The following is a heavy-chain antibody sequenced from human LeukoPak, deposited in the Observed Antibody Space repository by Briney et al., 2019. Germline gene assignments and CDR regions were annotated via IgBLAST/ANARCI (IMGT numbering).Heavy chain of an antibody. CDR3: ARERDGNMVSPFDH. CDR2: INPNSGDT. D-gene: IGHD5/OR15-5a*01. Sequence: ASVKVSCKASGYTFTGYYMYWVRQAPGQGLEWMGWINPNSGDTNYAQKFQGRVTMTRDTSITTAYMELWGLRSDDTAVYFCARERDGNMVSPFDHWGQGTLVTVSS. CDR1: GYTFTGYY. J-gene: IGHJ4*02. V-gene: IGHV1-2*02.